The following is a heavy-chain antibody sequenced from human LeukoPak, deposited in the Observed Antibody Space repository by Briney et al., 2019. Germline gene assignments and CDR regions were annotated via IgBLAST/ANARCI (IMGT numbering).Heavy chain of an antibody. CDR3: ASERGSGFDY. D-gene: IGHD3-10*01. Sequence: PGGSLRLSCAASGFTFSNFGMHWVRQATGKGLEWVAFIRYDGSNKYHTDSVTGRFTISRDNSKNMVFLQMNSLRDEDTALYYCASERGSGFDYWGQGTLVTVSS. J-gene: IGHJ4*02. CDR2: IRYDGSNK. V-gene: IGHV3-30*02. CDR1: GFTFSNFG.